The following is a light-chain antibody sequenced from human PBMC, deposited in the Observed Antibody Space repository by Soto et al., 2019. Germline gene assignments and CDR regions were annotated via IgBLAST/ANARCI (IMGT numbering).Light chain of an antibody. Sequence: EIVMTQSPATLSGSPGESATLSCRASHSIGSTLAWYQQKPGHTPRLLIYDASTRATGIPARFSGSGSGTDFTLTISSLEPEDFAVYYCQQYGSLSWTFGQGTKVDIK. CDR2: DAS. CDR3: QQYGSLSWT. J-gene: IGKJ1*01. V-gene: IGKV3-15*01. CDR1: HSIGST.